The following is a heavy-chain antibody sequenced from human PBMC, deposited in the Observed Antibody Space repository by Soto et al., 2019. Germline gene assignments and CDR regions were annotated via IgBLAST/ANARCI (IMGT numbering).Heavy chain of an antibody. CDR3: ARDFTDSSGPTLGMGV. V-gene: IGHV4-31*11. CDR2: IYYSEST. J-gene: IGHJ6*02. CDR1: GGSVYRGAYY. Sequence: SETLSLTCAVSGGSVYRGAYYWSWIRQHPGKGLEWIGYIYYSESTYYNPSLKSRVTISVDTSKSQFSLKLSSVTAADTAVYYCARDFTDSSGPTLGMGVWGQGTTVTVSS. D-gene: IGHD6-19*01.